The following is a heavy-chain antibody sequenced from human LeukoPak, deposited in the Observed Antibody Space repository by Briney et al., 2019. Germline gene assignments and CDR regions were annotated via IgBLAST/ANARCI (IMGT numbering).Heavy chain of an antibody. V-gene: IGHV3-33*01. CDR2: IWYDGSNK. Sequence: GSLRLSCAASGFTFSSYGMHWVRQAPGKGLEWVAIIWYDGSNKFYADSVKGRFTISRDDSKNTLYLQMNSLRAEDTAVYYCARMGHDILVPSGMDVWGQGTTVTVSS. CDR3: ARMGHDILVPSGMDV. J-gene: IGHJ6*02. D-gene: IGHD1-1*01. CDR1: GFTFSSYG.